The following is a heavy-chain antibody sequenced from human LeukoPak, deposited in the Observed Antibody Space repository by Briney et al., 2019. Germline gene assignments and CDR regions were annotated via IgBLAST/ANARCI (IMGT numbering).Heavy chain of an antibody. CDR3: ARTGTTGFTWLDP. CDR2: IYYSGST. V-gene: IGHV4-59*01. J-gene: IGHJ5*02. D-gene: IGHD1-1*01. Sequence: SETLSLTCTVSGGSISSYYWSWIRQPPGKGLEWIGYIYYSGSTNYNPSLKSRVTISVDTSRNHFSLKLSSVTAADTAVYYCARTGTTGFTWLDPWGQGTLVTASS. CDR1: GGSISSYY.